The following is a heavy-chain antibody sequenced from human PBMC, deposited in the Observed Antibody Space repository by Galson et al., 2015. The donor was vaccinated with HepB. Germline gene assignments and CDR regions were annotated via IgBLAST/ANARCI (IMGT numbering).Heavy chain of an antibody. D-gene: IGHD3-10*01. J-gene: IGHJ4*02. CDR2: TYYRFKWFS. V-gene: IGHV6-1*01. Sequence: CAISGDSVSSNSATWTWIRQSPSRGLEWLGRTYYRFKWFSDYAESVKSRIVINPDTSKNQFSLQLNSVTPEDTAVYYCARDMVQGVTRYYFDSWGQGTLVTVSS. CDR1: GDSVSSNSAT. CDR3: ARDMVQGVTRYYFDS.